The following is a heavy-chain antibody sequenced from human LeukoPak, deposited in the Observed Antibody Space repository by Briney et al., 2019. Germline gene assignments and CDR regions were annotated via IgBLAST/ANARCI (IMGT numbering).Heavy chain of an antibody. Sequence: ASVKVSCKVSGYTLTELSMHWVRQAPGKGLEWMGGFDPEDGETIYAQKFQGRVTKTEDTSTDTAYMELSSLRSEDTAVYYCATDPSPYYYDSSGYMDWGQGTLVTVSS. CDR2: FDPEDGET. V-gene: IGHV1-24*01. CDR1: GYTLTELS. CDR3: ATDPSPYYYDSSGYMD. D-gene: IGHD3-22*01. J-gene: IGHJ4*02.